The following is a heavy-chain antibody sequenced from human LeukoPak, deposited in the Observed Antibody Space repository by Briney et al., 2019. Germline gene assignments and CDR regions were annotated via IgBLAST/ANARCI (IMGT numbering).Heavy chain of an antibody. Sequence: GGSPRLSCAASGFTFSSYSMNWVRQAPGKGLEWVSSISSSSSYIYYADSVKGRFTISRDNAKNSLYPQMNSLRAEDTAVYYCARDRGAYYYDSSGSPRTYNWFDPWGQGTLVTVSS. V-gene: IGHV3-21*01. D-gene: IGHD3-22*01. CDR2: ISSSSSYI. CDR1: GFTFSSYS. CDR3: ARDRGAYYYDSSGSPRTYNWFDP. J-gene: IGHJ5*02.